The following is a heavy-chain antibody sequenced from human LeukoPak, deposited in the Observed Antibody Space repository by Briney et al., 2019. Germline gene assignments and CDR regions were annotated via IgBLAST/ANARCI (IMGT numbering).Heavy chain of an antibody. D-gene: IGHD1-26*01. CDR3: ATAPGWELPDY. V-gene: IGHV1-69*06. J-gene: IGHJ4*02. Sequence: SVKVSCKASGGTFSSYAISWVRQAPGQGLEWMGGIIPIFGTANYAQKFQGRVTMTEDTSTDTAYMELSSLRSEDTAVYYCATAPGWELPDYWGQGTLVTVSS. CDR1: GGTFSSYA. CDR2: IIPIFGTA.